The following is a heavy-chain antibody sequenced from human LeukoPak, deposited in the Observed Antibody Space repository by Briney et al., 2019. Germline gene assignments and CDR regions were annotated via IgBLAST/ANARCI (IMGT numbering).Heavy chain of an antibody. CDR3: ARDNLYDSSGRPFDY. V-gene: IGHV3-21*01. J-gene: IGHJ4*02. CDR2: ISSSSSYI. CDR1: GFTFSSYS. Sequence: GGSLRLSCAASGFTFSSYSMNWVRQAPGKGLEWVSSISSSSSYIYYADSVKGRFTISRDNAKNSLYLQMNSLRAEDTAVYYCARDNLYDSSGRPFDYWGQGTLVTVSS. D-gene: IGHD3-22*01.